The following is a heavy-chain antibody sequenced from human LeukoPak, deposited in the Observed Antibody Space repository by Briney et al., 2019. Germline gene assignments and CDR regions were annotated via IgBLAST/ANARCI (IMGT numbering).Heavy chain of an antibody. V-gene: IGHV1-18*01. Sequence: ASVKVSCKASGYTFTNYGISWLRQAPGQGPEWMGWNSAYSGHTNYVQKLQGRVTMTTDTSTSTAYMELRSLRSDDTAVYYCARDNHSGSWSWFDPWGQGALVSVSS. CDR1: GYTFTNYG. CDR3: ARDNHSGSWSWFDP. D-gene: IGHD6-13*01. J-gene: IGHJ5*02. CDR2: NSAYSGHT.